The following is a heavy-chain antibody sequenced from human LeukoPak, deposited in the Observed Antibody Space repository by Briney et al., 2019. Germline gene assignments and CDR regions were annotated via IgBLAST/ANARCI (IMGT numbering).Heavy chain of an antibody. CDR2: INPSGGST. Sequence: ASVKVSCKASGYTFTSYYMHWVRQAPGQGLEWMGIINPSGGSTSYAQKFQGRVTMTRDTSTSTVYMELSSLRSEDTAVYYCVLLWFGELSLSPNDYWGQGTLVTVSS. V-gene: IGHV1-46*01. J-gene: IGHJ4*02. D-gene: IGHD3-10*01. CDR1: GYTFTSYY. CDR3: VLLWFGELSLSPNDY.